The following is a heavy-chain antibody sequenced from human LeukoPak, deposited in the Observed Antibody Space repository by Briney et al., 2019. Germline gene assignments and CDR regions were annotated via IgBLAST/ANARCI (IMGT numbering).Heavy chain of an antibody. V-gene: IGHV3-23*01. CDR2: ISGSGGST. CDR1: GFTFSSYA. CDR3: AASSPGHYYYGMDV. Sequence: GGSLRLSCAASGFTFSSYAMSWVRQAPGKRLEWVSAISGSGGSTYYADSVKGRFTISRDNSKNTLYLQMNSLRAEDTAVYYCAASSPGHYYYGMDVWGQGTTVTVSS. J-gene: IGHJ6*02.